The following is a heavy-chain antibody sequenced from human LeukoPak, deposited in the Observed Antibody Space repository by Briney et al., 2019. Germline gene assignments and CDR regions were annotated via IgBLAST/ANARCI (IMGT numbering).Heavy chain of an antibody. Sequence: SETLSLTCAVYGGSFSGYYWSWIRQPPGKGLEWIGEINHSGSTNYNPSLKSRVTISVDTSKNQFSLKLSSVTAADTAVYYCARGISFLSDYVWGSYRRYSFFDYWGQGTLVTVPS. CDR3: ARGISFLSDYVWGSYRRYSFFDY. CDR2: INHSGST. J-gene: IGHJ4*02. D-gene: IGHD3-16*02. V-gene: IGHV4-34*01. CDR1: GGSFSGYY.